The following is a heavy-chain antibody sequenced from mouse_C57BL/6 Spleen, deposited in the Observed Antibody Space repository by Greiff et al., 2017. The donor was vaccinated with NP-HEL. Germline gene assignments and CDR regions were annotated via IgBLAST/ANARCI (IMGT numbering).Heavy chain of an antibody. CDR1: GYAFSSYW. Sequence: QVQLKQSGAELVKPGASVKISCKASGYAFSSYWMNWVKQRPGKGLEWIGQIYPGDGDTNYNGKFKGKATLTADKSSSTAYMQRSSLTSEDSAVYFCEEGLSYYGSNYYAMDDWGEGTSVTVYS. CDR2: IYPGDGDT. V-gene: IGHV1-80*01. J-gene: IGHJ4*01. CDR3: EEGLSYYGSNYYAMDD. D-gene: IGHD1-1*01.